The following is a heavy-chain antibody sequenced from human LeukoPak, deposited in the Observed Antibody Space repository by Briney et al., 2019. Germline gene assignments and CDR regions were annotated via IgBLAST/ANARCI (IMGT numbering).Heavy chain of an antibody. D-gene: IGHD1-26*01. J-gene: IGHJ3*02. CDR3: ASALMWEPKGPGSHAFDI. Sequence: PGGSPRLSCAASGFTFSSYAMHWVRQAPGKGLEWVAVISYDGSNKYYADSVKGRFTISRDNSKNTLYLQMNSLRAEDTAVYYCASALMWEPKGPGSHAFDIWGQGTMDTVSS. V-gene: IGHV3-30*04. CDR2: ISYDGSNK. CDR1: GFTFSSYA.